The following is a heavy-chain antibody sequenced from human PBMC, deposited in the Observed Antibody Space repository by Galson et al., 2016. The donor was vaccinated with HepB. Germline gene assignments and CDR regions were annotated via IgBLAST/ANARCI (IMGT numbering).Heavy chain of an antibody. D-gene: IGHD3-3*01. CDR3: AKDKSRQPANYYDFWSGPFDY. CDR1: GFTFDEFA. CDR2: ISWNSGSI. V-gene: IGHV3-9*01. Sequence: SLRLSCAASGFTFDEFAMHWVRQAPGKGLEWVSGISWNSGSIGYADSVKGRFTISRDNDKNSLYLEMNSLRGEDKAFYYWAKDKSRQPANYYDFWSGPFDYWGQGILVTVSS. J-gene: IGHJ4*02.